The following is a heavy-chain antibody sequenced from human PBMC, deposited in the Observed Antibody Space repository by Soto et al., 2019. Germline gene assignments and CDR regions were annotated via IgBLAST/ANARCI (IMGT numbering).Heavy chain of an antibody. V-gene: IGHV4-4*02. CDR3: ARDLGYYGSGD. Sequence: QVQLQESGPGLAKPSGTLSLTCAVSSGSISSSNWWSWVRQPPGKGLEWIGEIYHSGSTNHNASLKRRVTISVDKSKNQFSLELSSVTAADTAVYYCARDLGYYGSGDWGQGTLVTVSS. CDR2: IYHSGST. CDR1: SGSISSSNW. J-gene: IGHJ4*02. D-gene: IGHD3-10*01.